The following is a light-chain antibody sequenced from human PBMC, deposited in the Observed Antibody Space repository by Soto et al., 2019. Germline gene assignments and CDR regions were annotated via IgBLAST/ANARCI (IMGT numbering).Light chain of an antibody. CDR1: STDIGAYNH. V-gene: IGLV2-14*01. J-gene: IGLJ1*01. Sequence: QSALTQPASVSGPPGQSITISCTGTSTDIGAYNHVSWYQQHPGKAPQLIIFEVSNRPSGLSNRFSGSKSGNTASLTISGLQTEDEADYYCCSYTTRSTLVFGTGTKVTVL. CDR3: CSYTTRSTLV. CDR2: EVS.